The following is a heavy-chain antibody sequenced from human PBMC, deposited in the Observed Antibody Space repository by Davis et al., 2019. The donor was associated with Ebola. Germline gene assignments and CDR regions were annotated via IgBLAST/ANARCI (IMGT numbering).Heavy chain of an antibody. D-gene: IGHD3-22*01. CDR2: ISGSGGST. Sequence: PGGSLRLSCAASGFTFSSYAMSWVRQAPGKGLEWVSAISGSGGSTYYADSVKGRFTISRDNSKNTLYLQMNSLRAEDTAVYYCAKDPLPADSSGPNWFDPWGQGTLVTVSS. J-gene: IGHJ5*02. CDR3: AKDPLPADSSGPNWFDP. V-gene: IGHV3-23*01. CDR1: GFTFSSYA.